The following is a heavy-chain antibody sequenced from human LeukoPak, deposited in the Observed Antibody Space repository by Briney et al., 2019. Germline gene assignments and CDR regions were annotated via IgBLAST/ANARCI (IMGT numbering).Heavy chain of an antibody. Sequence: SETLSLTCTVSGGSISSYYWSWIRQPPGKGLEWIGYTYYSGSTNYNPSLKSRVTISVDTSKNQFSLKLSSVTAADTAVYYCARVGSIAARLYYYYYMDVWGKGTTVTVSS. CDR3: ARVGSIAARLYYYYYMDV. J-gene: IGHJ6*03. D-gene: IGHD6-6*01. CDR2: TYYSGST. CDR1: GGSISSYY. V-gene: IGHV4-59*01.